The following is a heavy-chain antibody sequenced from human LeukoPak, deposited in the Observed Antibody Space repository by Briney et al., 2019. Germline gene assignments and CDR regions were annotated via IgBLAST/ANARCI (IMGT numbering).Heavy chain of an antibody. CDR1: GFTFSTYY. V-gene: IGHV3-21*01. D-gene: IGHD6-6*01. J-gene: IGHJ4*01. Sequence: GGSERLSCAASGFTFSTYYMNWVSQAPGKGLEWVSFITGSSSYIYYTDSLKGRFTISRDNAKNSLFLQMNSLRDEDTAVYYCASGFSSSPYFDYCGHGNLVTVSS. CDR2: ITGSSSYI. CDR3: ASGFSSSPYFDY.